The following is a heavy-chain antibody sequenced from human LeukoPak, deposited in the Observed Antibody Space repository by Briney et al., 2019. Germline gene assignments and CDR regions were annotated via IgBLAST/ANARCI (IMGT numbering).Heavy chain of an antibody. CDR2: ISGAGDDT. D-gene: IGHD1-1*01. CDR3: AKLSGTFGTTSRVLDS. V-gene: IGHV3-23*01. Sequence: PGGSLRLSCAASGFTFSTYAMIWVRQGPDKGLEWVSAISGAGDDTYHADSVKGRFTISRDNSKNTVHVQMSSLRAEDTAVYYCAKLSGTFGTTSRVLDSWGQGTLVTVSS. CDR1: GFTFSTYA. J-gene: IGHJ4*02.